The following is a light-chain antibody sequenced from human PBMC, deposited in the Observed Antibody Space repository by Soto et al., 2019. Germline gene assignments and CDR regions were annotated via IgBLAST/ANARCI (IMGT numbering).Light chain of an antibody. CDR2: AAS. CDR3: QQSYSTPYT. V-gene: IGKV1-39*01. J-gene: IGKJ2*01. Sequence: DIPMTQSPSSLSASVGDRVTITCRASQSISSYLNWYQQKPGKAPKLLIYAASSLQSGVPSRFSGSGSGTDFTLTISSLQPEDFATYYCQQSYSTPYTFGQGPSWRSN. CDR1: QSISSY.